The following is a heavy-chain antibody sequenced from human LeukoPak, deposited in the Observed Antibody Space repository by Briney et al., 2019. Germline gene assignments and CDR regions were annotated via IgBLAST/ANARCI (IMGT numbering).Heavy chain of an antibody. CDR3: ATTAPSSGWSHDS. D-gene: IGHD6-19*01. J-gene: IGHJ4*02. CDR2: IYYSGST. CDR1: GGSISSYY. Sequence: PSETLSLTCSVSGGSISSYYWSWIRQPPGKGLEWIGYIYYSGSTNYNPSLKSRVTISVDTSKNQFSLKLSSVTAADTAVYYCATTAPSSGWSHDSWGQGTLVIVSS. V-gene: IGHV4-59*12.